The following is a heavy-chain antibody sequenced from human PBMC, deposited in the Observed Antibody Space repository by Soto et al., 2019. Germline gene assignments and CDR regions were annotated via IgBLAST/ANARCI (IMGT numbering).Heavy chain of an antibody. CDR1: GGTFNNYA. V-gene: IGHV1-69*01. CDR2: IIPTFGTG. Sequence: QVLLVQSGPEVKKPGSSVKVSCKASGGTFNNYAINWVRQAPGKGLEWMGGIIPTFGTGNHAQKFQGRVTLTADESTTRASMELHSLRSEDTVIYYCASFDGTLVRGGRSSPYEMDVWVHGTTVIVSS. CDR3: ASFDGTLVRGGRSSPYEMDV. D-gene: IGHD3-10*01. J-gene: IGHJ6*02.